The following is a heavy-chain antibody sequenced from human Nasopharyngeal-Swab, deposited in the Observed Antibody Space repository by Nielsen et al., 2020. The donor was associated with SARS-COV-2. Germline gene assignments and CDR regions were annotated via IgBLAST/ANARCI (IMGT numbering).Heavy chain of an antibody. Sequence: SETLSLTCAVSGYSISSGYYWGWIRQPPGKGLEWIGSIYHSGSTYYNPSLKSRVTISVDTSKNQFPLKRSSVTAADTAVYYCARRYGGWTGSYYYYMDVWGKGTTVTVSS. J-gene: IGHJ6*03. V-gene: IGHV4-38-2*01. D-gene: IGHD3/OR15-3a*01. CDR2: IYHSGST. CDR1: GYSISSGYY. CDR3: ARRYGGWTGSYYYYMDV.